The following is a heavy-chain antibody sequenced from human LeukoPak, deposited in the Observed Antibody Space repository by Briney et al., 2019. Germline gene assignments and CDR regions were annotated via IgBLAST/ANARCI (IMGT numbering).Heavy chain of an antibody. Sequence: GGSLRLSCAASGFTFSSYSMNWVRQAPGRGLEWVSSISSSSSYIYYADSVKGRFTISRDNAKNSLYLQMNSLRAEDTAVYYCARGYYDFWSGYYFPFDYWGQGTLVTVSS. J-gene: IGHJ4*02. CDR1: GFTFSSYS. CDR3: ARGYYDFWSGYYFPFDY. V-gene: IGHV3-21*01. CDR2: ISSSSSYI. D-gene: IGHD3-3*01.